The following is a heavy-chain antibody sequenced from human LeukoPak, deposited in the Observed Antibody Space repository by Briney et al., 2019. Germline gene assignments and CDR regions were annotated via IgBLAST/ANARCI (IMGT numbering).Heavy chain of an antibody. Sequence: SETLSLTCAVYGGSFSGYYWGWIRQPPGKGLEWIGEINHSGSTNYNPSLKSRVTISVDTSKNQFSLKLSSVTAADTAVYYCAKVRRYYDSSGYYYWGQGTLVTVSS. V-gene: IGHV4-34*01. D-gene: IGHD3-22*01. CDR1: GGSFSGYY. CDR3: AKVRRYYDSSGYYY. CDR2: INHSGST. J-gene: IGHJ4*02.